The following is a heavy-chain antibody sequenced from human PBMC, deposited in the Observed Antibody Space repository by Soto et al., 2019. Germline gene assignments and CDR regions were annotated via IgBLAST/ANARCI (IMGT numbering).Heavy chain of an antibody. CDR2: TRNKANSYTT. Sequence: GGSLRLSCAASGFTFSDHYMDWVRQAPGKGLEWVGRTRNKANSYTTEYAASVKGRFTISRDDSKNSLYLQMNSLKTGDTAVYYCARGGYCSSASCYTDYYAMDVWGQGTTVTVSS. D-gene: IGHD2-2*02. V-gene: IGHV3-72*01. J-gene: IGHJ6*02. CDR1: GFTFSDHY. CDR3: ARGGYCSSASCYTDYYAMDV.